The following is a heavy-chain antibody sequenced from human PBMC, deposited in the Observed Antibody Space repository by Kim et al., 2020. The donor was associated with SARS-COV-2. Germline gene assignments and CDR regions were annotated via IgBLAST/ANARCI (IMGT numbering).Heavy chain of an antibody. J-gene: IGHJ6*02. Sequence: GGSLRLSCAASGFTFSSYWMSWVRQAPGKGLEWVANIKQDGSEKYYVDSVKGRFTISRDNAKNSLYLQMNSLRAEDTAVYYCARDYTQYLWGPYYYGMDVWGQGTTVTVSS. CDR2: IKQDGSEK. D-gene: IGHD2-2*02. CDR1: GFTFSSYW. CDR3: ARDYTQYLWGPYYYGMDV. V-gene: IGHV3-7*01.